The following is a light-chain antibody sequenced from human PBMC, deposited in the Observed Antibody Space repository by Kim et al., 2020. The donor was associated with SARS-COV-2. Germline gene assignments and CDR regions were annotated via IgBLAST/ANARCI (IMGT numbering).Light chain of an antibody. Sequence: LPAGEGATLAGRVSQGVGSKLAVYQQKAGQAPRLVIYDASNRATGIPARFSGHGSGTDFTLTISSLEPEDFAVYFCQQRRFWPVTFGQGTKVDIK. V-gene: IGKV3-11*01. J-gene: IGKJ1*01. CDR2: DAS. CDR1: QGVGSK. CDR3: QQRRFWPVT.